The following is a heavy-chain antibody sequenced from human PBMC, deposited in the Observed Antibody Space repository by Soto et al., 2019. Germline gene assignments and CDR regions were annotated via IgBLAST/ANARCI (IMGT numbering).Heavy chain of an antibody. CDR2: IDWDDDK. V-gene: IGHV2-70*01. CDR1: GFSLSTSGMC. CDR3: ARTNYYGSGSSTPYNLFDP. J-gene: IGHJ5*02. Sequence: SGPTLVNPTQTLTLTCTFSGFSLSTSGMCVSWIRQPPGKALEWLALIDWDDDKYYSTSLKTRLTISKDTSKNQVVLTMTNMDPVDTATYYCARTNYYGSGSSTPYNLFDPWGQGTLVTVSS. D-gene: IGHD3-10*01.